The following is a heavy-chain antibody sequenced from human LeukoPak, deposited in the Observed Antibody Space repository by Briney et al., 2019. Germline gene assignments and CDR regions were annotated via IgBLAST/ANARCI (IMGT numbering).Heavy chain of an antibody. Sequence: GGSLRLSCAASGFTFSSYSMNWVRQAPGKGLEWVSSISSSSSYIYYADSVKGRFTISRDNAKNSLYLQMNSLRAEDTAVYYCARSTGGDWYAFDIWGQGTMVTVSS. J-gene: IGHJ3*02. V-gene: IGHV3-21*01. CDR2: ISSSSSYI. CDR1: GFTFSSYS. CDR3: ARSTGGDWYAFDI. D-gene: IGHD2-21*02.